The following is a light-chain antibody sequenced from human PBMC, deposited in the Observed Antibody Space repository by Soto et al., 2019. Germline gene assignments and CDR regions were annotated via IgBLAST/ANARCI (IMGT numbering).Light chain of an antibody. V-gene: IGLV1-44*01. CDR2: TNN. CDR3: AAWDDSLNGVL. J-gene: IGLJ2*01. Sequence: QSVLTQPPSASGTPGQRVTISFSGGSSNIGSNTVSWYQQLPGTAPKVLIHTNNQRPSGVPDRFSGSKSGTSASLAISGLQSEDEADYYCAAWDDSLNGVLFGGGTKLTVL. CDR1: SSNIGSNT.